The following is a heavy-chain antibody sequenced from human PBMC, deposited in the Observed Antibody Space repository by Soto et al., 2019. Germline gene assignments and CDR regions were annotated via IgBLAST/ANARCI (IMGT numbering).Heavy chain of an antibody. V-gene: IGHV3-15*01. CDR2: IKSKTDGGTT. CDR3: TTDASITMIVVDAFDI. CDR1: GFTFSNAW. J-gene: IGHJ3*02. D-gene: IGHD3-22*01. Sequence: EVQLVESGGGLVKPGGSLRLSCAASGFTFSNAWMSWVRQAPGKGLEWVGRIKSKTDGGTTDYAAPVKGRFTISRDDSNNTLYLQMNSLKTEDTAVYYCTTDASITMIVVDAFDIWGQGTMVTVSS.